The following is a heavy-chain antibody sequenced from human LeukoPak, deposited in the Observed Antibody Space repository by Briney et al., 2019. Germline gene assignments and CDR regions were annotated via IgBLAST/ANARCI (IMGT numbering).Heavy chain of an antibody. V-gene: IGHV1-18*01. J-gene: IGHJ5*02. CDR2: ISAYNGNT. Sequence: ASVKVSCKASGYTFTSYGISWVRQAPGQGLEWMGWISAYNGNTNYAQKLQGRVTMTTDTSTSTAYMELRSLRSDDTAVYYCAREYYYDSSGYYGGTWFDPWGQGTLVTVSS. CDR1: GYTFTSYG. CDR3: AREYYYDSSGYYGGTWFDP. D-gene: IGHD3-22*01.